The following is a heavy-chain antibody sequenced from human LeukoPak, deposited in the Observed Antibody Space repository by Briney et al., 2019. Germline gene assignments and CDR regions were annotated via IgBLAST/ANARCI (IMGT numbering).Heavy chain of an antibody. V-gene: IGHV3-21*01. CDR2: ISSSSSYI. CDR1: GGSISSSS. CDR3: ARGYSSSWHHYYYYMDV. J-gene: IGHJ6*03. Sequence: ETLSLTCTVSGGSISSSSYYWGWIRQPPGKGLEWVSSISSSSSYIYYADSVKGRFTISRDNAKNSLYLQMNSLRAEDTAVYYCARGYSSSWHHYYYYMDVWGKGTTVTVSS. D-gene: IGHD6-13*01.